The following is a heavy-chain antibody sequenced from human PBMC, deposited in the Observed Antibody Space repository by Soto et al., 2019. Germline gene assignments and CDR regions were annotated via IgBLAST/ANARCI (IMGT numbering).Heavy chain of an antibody. D-gene: IGHD4-17*01. CDR2: IQSGGHT. CDR1: GFTFSRYG. V-gene: IGHV3-66*01. J-gene: IGHJ6*03. Sequence: GGSLRLSCAASGFTFSRYGMHWVRQAPGKGLDWASLIQSGGHTYYADSVKGRFTISRDTSENTLHLQMNSLRAEDTAVYYCARDLSTVTTYYYMDVWGKGTTVTVSS. CDR3: ARDLSTVTTYYYMDV.